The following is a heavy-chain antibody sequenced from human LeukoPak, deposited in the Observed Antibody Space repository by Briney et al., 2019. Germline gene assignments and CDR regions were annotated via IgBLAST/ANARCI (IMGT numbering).Heavy chain of an antibody. CDR3: ARDQPSSDIVATIMYYFDY. CDR1: GGTFSSYA. D-gene: IGHD5-12*01. J-gene: IGHJ4*02. V-gene: IGHV1-69*04. Sequence: SVKASCKASGGTFSSYAISWVRQAPGQGLEWMGRIIPIFGIANYAQKFQGRVTITADKSTSTAYMELSSLRSEDTAVYYCARDQPSSDIVATIMYYFDYWGQGTLVTVSS. CDR2: IIPIFGIA.